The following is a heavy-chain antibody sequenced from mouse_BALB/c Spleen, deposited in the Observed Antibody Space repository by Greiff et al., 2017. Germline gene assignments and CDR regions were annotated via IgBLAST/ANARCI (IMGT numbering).Heavy chain of an antibody. J-gene: IGHJ3*01. CDR2: IWSGGST. Sequence: VQLQQSGPGLVQPSQSLSITCTVSGFSLTSYGVHWVRQSPGKGLEWLGVIWSGGSTDYNAAFISRLSISKDNSKSQVFFKMNSLQANDTAIYYCARGGVFFAYWGQGTLVTVSA. CDR3: ARGGVFFAY. CDR1: GFSLTSYG. V-gene: IGHV2-2*02.